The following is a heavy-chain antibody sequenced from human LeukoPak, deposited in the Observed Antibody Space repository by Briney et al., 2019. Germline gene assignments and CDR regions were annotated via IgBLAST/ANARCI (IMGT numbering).Heavy chain of an antibody. V-gene: IGHV4-61*01. CDR2: IYYSGST. Sequence: PSETLSLTCTVSGGSISSGSYYWSWIRQPPGKGLEWIGYIYYSGSTNYNPSLKSRVTILVDTSKNQFSLKLSSVTAADTAVYFCARDWGVGGRPGYMDVWGKGTTVTVSS. D-gene: IGHD6-6*01. CDR3: ARDWGVGGRPGYMDV. J-gene: IGHJ6*03. CDR1: GGSISSGSYY.